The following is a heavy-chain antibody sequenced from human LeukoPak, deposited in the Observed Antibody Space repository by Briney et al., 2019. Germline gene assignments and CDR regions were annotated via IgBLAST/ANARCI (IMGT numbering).Heavy chain of an antibody. D-gene: IGHD4-23*01. J-gene: IGHJ4*02. CDR2: ISWNSGSI. CDR1: GFTFDDYA. CDR3: AKGSRWYVFDY. Sequence: GRSLRLSCAAPGFTFDDYAMPWVRQAPGKGLEWVSGISWNSGSIGYADSVKGRFTISRDNAKNSLYLQMNSLRAEDTALYYCAKGSRWYVFDYWGQGTLVTVSS. V-gene: IGHV3-9*01.